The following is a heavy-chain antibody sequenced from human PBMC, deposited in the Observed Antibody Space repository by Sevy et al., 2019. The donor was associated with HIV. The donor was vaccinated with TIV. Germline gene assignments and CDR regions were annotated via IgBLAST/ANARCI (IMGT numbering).Heavy chain of an antibody. V-gene: IGHV4-59*08. CDR3: AGENAWGRGYS. D-gene: IGHD1-26*01. CDR1: GGSITSLY. CDR2: IYYNGHI. Sequence: QSQTLSLTCTVSGGSITSLYWNWIRQPPGKGLEWIANIYYNGHINYNPSLKSRVTLSLDPSKNQFSLRLSSVTAADTAMYYCAGENAWGRGYSWGQGTLVTVSS. J-gene: IGHJ4*02.